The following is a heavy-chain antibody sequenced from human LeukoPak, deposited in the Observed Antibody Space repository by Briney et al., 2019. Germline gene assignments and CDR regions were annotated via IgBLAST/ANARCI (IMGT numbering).Heavy chain of an antibody. CDR2: INPSGGST. CDR1: GYTFTSYY. V-gene: IGHV1-46*01. CDR3: ARGPPPYTEGDLFYYYGLDV. Sequence: ASVKVSCEASGYTFTSYYMHWVRQAPGQGLEWMGIINPSGGSTSYAQKFQGRVTMTRDTSTSTVYMELSSLRSEDTAVYYCARGPPPYTEGDLFYYYGLDVWGQGTTVTVSS. D-gene: IGHD3-16*01. J-gene: IGHJ6*02.